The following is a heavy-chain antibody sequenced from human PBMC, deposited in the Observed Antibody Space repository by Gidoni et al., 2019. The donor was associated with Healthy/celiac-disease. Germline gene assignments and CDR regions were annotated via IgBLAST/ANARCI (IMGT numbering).Heavy chain of an antibody. CDR3: ARARSSLGYCSSTSCYRPHYYYMDV. CDR2: IGTAGDP. J-gene: IGHJ6*03. CDR1: GFTFSSYD. D-gene: IGHD2-2*02. V-gene: IGHV3-13*05. Sequence: VESGGGLVQPGGSLRLSCAASGFTFSSYDMHWVRHATGKGLEWVSAIGTAGDPYYPGSVKGRFTISRENAKNSLYLQMNSLRAGDTAVYYCARARSSLGYCSSTSCYRPHYYYMDVWGKGTTVTVSS.